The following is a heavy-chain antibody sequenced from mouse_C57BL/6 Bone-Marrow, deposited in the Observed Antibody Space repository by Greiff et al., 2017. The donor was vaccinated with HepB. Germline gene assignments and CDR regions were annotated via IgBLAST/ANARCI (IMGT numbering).Heavy chain of an antibody. Sequence: VQLKESGPGLVKPSQSLSLTCSVTGYSITSGYYWNWIRQFPGNKLEWMGYISYDGSNNYNPSLKNRISITRDTSKNQFFLKLNSVTTEDTATYYCARDGVYFDYWGQGTTLTVSS. J-gene: IGHJ2*01. CDR1: GYSITSGYY. CDR3: ARDGVYFDY. V-gene: IGHV3-6*01. CDR2: ISYDGSN.